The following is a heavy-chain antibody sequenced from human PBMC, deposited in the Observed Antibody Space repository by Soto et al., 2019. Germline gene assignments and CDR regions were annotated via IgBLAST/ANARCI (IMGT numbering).Heavy chain of an antibody. V-gene: IGHV3-23*01. CDR2: ISSDGDLR. Sequence: EVHLLGSGGDLVKPGGSLRLSCEVSGFTFNNFAMSGVRQSPGKGLEWVSTISSDGDLRHYAESVKGRFTISRDNSKSSLFLQMNSLRAEDTALYFCAKVRQRFLDILTGATNFDSRGQGTLVTVSS. D-gene: IGHD3-9*01. CDR1: GFTFNNFA. CDR3: AKVRQRFLDILTGATNFDS. J-gene: IGHJ4*02.